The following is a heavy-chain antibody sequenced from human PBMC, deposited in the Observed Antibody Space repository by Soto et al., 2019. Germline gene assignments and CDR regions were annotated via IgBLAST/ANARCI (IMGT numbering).Heavy chain of an antibody. J-gene: IGHJ6*02. CDR2: IIPIFGTA. CDR1: GYTLTELS. CDR3: ARLGGYCSSTSCYRDYYYYYGMDV. D-gene: IGHD2-2*02. V-gene: IGHV1-69*06. Sequence: SVKVSCKVSGYTLTELSMHWVRQAPGKGLEWMGGIIPIFGTANYAQKFQGRVTITADKSTSTAYMELSSLRSEDTAVYYCARLGGYCSSTSCYRDYYYYYGMDVWGQGTTVTVSS.